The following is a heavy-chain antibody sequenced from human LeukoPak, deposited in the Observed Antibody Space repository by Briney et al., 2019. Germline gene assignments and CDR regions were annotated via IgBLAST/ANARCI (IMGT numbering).Heavy chain of an antibody. CDR2: INHSGST. CDR1: GGSFSGYY. Sequence: SETLSLTCAVYGGSFSGYYWSWIRQPPGKGLEWIGEINHSGSTNCNPSLKSRVTISVDTSKNQFSLKLSSVTAADTAVYYCARAGITMIGPDPWGQGTLVTVSS. CDR3: ARAGITMIGPDP. V-gene: IGHV4-34*01. D-gene: IGHD3-22*01. J-gene: IGHJ5*02.